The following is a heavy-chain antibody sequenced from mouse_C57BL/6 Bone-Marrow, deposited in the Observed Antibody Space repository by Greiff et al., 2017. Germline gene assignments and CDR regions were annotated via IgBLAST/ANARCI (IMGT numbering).Heavy chain of an antibody. Sequence: EVQLQQSGGDLVKPGGSLKLSCAASGFTFSSYGMSWVRQTPDKRLEWVATISSGGSYTYYPDSVKGRFTISRDNAKNTLYLQMSSLKSEDTAMYYCARHGGPAWFAYWGQGTLVTVSA. CDR2: ISSGGSYT. CDR1: GFTFSSYG. V-gene: IGHV5-6*01. CDR3: ARHGGPAWFAY. D-gene: IGHD3-3*01. J-gene: IGHJ3*01.